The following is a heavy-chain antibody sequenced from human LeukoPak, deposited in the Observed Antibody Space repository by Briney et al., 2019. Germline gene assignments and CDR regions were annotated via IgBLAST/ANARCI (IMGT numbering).Heavy chain of an antibody. CDR3: ARGYSNYGYAFDI. J-gene: IGHJ3*02. V-gene: IGHV3-21*01. D-gene: IGHD4-11*01. Sequence: GGSLRLSCAASGFTFSTYSMNWVRQAPGKGLEWVSSISSSSSYIYYADSVKGRFTISRDNAKNSLYLQMNSLRAEDTAVYYCARGYSNYGYAFDIWGQGTMVTVSS. CDR1: GFTFSTYS. CDR2: ISSSSSYI.